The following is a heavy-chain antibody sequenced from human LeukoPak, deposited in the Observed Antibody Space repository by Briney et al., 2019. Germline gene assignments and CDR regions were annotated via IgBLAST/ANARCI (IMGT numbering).Heavy chain of an antibody. Sequence: RASESLSLTCTVSGGSISSGGYYWSWIRQPPGKGLEWIGCIYHSGSTYYNPSLKSRVTISVDRSKNQFSLKLSSVTAADTAVYYCARDPQYYDILTGYYYYYMDVWGKGTTVTVSS. CDR3: ARDPQYYDILTGYYYYYMDV. CDR1: GGSISSGGYY. CDR2: IYHSGST. D-gene: IGHD3-9*01. V-gene: IGHV4-30-2*01. J-gene: IGHJ6*03.